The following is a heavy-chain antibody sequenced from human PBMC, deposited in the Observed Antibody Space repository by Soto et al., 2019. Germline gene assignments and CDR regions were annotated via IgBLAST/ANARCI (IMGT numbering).Heavy chain of an antibody. D-gene: IGHD2-2*02. CDR2: IYYSGST. Sequence: SETLSLTCTVSGGSISSSGYYWSWIRQHPGKGLEWIGHIYYSGSTYYNPSLKSRVTISVDTSKNQFSLKLSSVTAADTAVYYCVRLRYCSSTSCHRFDPWGQGTLVTVSS. J-gene: IGHJ5*02. V-gene: IGHV4-31*03. CDR1: GGSISSSGYY. CDR3: VRLRYCSSTSCHRFDP.